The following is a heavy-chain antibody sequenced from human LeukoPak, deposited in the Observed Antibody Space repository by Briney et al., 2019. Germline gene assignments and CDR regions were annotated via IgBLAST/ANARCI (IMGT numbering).Heavy chain of an antibody. J-gene: IGHJ1*01. CDR2: ISGSGGST. V-gene: IGHV3-23*01. Sequence: EGSLRLSCAASGFTFSSYAMSWVRQAPGKGLEWVSAISGSGGSTYYADSVKGRFTISRDNAKNSLYLQVNSLRAEDTAVYYCARDSYVVGPFQHWGQGTLVTVSS. D-gene: IGHD2-21*01. CDR1: GFTFSSYA. CDR3: ARDSYVVGPFQH.